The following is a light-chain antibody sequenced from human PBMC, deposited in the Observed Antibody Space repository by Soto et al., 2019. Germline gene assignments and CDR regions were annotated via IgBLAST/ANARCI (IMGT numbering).Light chain of an antibody. Sequence: QSVLTQPPSVSAAPGQKVTISCSGRRSNIGVNYVSWYQHLPGTAPKLVIYDNGKRPSGIPDRFSGSKSDTSATLDITGLQPGDEADYSCATWDTGLVTYVFGTATKLTVL. J-gene: IGLJ1*01. CDR1: RSNIGVNY. V-gene: IGLV1-51*01. CDR3: ATWDTGLVTYV. CDR2: DNG.